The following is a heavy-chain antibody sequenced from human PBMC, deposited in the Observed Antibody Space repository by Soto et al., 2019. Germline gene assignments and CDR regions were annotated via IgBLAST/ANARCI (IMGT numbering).Heavy chain of an antibody. D-gene: IGHD1-26*01. J-gene: IGHJ3*02. CDR2: IKSKTDGGTT. CDR3: TTRWGPTLDAFDI. CDR1: GFTFSNAW. V-gene: IGHV3-15*01. Sequence: GGSLRLSCAASGFTFSNAWMSWVRQAPGKGLEWVGHIKSKTDGGTTDYAAPVKGRFTISRDDSKNTLYLQMNSLKTEDTAVYYCTTRWGPTLDAFDIWGQGTMVTVSS.